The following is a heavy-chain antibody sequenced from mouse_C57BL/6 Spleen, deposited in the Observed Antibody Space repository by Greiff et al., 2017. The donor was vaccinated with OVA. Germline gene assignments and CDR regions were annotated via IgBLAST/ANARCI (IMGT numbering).Heavy chain of an antibody. Sequence: EVKLLESGGGLVQPGGSMKLSCVASGFTFSNYWMNWVRQSPEKGLEWVAQIRLKSDNYATHYAESVKGRFTISRDDSKSSVYLQMNNLRAEDTGIYYCTGGYYGSSSPLYAMDYWGQGTSVTVSS. CDR1: GFTFSNYW. V-gene: IGHV6-3*01. CDR3: TGGYYGSSSPLYAMDY. CDR2: IRLKSDNYAT. D-gene: IGHD1-1*01. J-gene: IGHJ4*01.